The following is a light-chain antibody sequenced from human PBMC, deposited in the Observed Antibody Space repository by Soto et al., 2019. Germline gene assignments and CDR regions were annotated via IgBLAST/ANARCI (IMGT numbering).Light chain of an antibody. J-gene: IGKJ5*01. Sequence: DIHMTQSPSTLSASVGDRVTITCRASQSISSWLAWYQQKPGKAPKLLIYKASSLESGVPSRFSGSGSGTEFTLTISGLEPEDFAVYYCQQYGSSPLISFGQGTRLEI. CDR3: QQYGSSPLIS. V-gene: IGKV1-5*03. CDR1: QSISSW. CDR2: KAS.